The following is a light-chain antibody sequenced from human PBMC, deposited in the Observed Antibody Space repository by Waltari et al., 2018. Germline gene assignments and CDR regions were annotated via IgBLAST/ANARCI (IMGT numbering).Light chain of an antibody. CDR1: SSDVGNYNS. V-gene: IGLV2-14*03. Sequence: QSALTQPASVSGSPGQSITISCTGTSSDVGNYNSVSWYQDHPGQGPKVIIYDASDRPSGVSARFSGSKSGNPASLTISGLQAEDEADYYCSSQSSDNIVLFGGGTRVTVL. J-gene: IGLJ3*02. CDR3: SSQSSDNIVL. CDR2: DAS.